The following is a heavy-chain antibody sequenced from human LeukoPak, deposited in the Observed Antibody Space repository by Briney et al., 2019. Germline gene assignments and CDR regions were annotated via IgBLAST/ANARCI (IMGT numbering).Heavy chain of an antibody. CDR2: INWNGGST. CDR3: ARDYGGSSPFDY. CDR1: GFTFDDYA. V-gene: IGHV3-20*04. Sequence: GGSLRLSCAASGFTFDDYAMGWVRQAPGKGLEWVSRINWNGGSTSYADSVKGRFTISRDNAKNSLYLHMNSLRAEDTAVYYCARDYGGSSPFDYWGQGTLVTVSS. J-gene: IGHJ4*02. D-gene: IGHD4-23*01.